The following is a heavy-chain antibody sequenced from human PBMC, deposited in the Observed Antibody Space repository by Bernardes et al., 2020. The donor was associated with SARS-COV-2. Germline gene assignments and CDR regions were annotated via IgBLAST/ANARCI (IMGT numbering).Heavy chain of an antibody. Sequence: GGSLRLSCSASGFTFSSYAMHWVRQAPGKGLESVSAISSNGGSTYYADSVKGRFTISRDNSKNTLYLQMSSLRAEDTAVYYCVKDRVVPADRRIYYFDYWGQGTLVTVSS. D-gene: IGHD2-2*01. V-gene: IGHV3-64D*09. CDR2: ISSNGGST. CDR1: GFTFSSYA. J-gene: IGHJ4*02. CDR3: VKDRVVPADRRIYYFDY.